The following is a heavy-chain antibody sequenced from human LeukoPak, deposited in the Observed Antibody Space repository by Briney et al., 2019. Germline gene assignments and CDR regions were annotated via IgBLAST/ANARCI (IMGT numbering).Heavy chain of an antibody. J-gene: IGHJ4*02. CDR1: GYTFTSYG. CDR2: ISAYNGNT. Sequence: ASVKVSCKASGYTFTSYGISWVRQAPGEGREWMGWISAYNGNTNYAQKLQGRVTMTTDTSTSTAYMELRSLRSDDTAVYYCARDRGSYYFARQRTNDYWGRGTLVIVSS. CDR3: ARDRGSYYFARQRTNDY. D-gene: IGHD1-26*01. V-gene: IGHV1-18*01.